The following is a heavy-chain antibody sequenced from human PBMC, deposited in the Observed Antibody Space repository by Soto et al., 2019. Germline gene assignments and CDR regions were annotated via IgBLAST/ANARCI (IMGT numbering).Heavy chain of an antibody. V-gene: IGHV4-4*07. J-gene: IGHJ6*02. CDR2: IYSSGST. D-gene: IGHD2-15*01. CDR3: VRDCSGGGCYSDYGMDV. CDR1: GDSIRNFY. Sequence: QVQLQESGPGLVKPSETLSLTCTVSGDSIRNFYWSWIRLPAGKGLEWIGRIYSSGSTDYNASLKSRVSMSVDRSNNQFFLRLTSVTAEDTAVYYCVRDCSGGGCYSDYGMDVWGQGTTVTVSS.